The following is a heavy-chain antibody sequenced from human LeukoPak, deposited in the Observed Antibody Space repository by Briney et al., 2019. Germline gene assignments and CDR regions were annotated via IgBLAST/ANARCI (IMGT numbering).Heavy chain of an antibody. CDR1: GYTFTSYG. CDR2: ISAYNGNT. Sequence: ASVTVSYKASGYTFTSYGIRWVRQAPGHGLEWMGWISAYNGNTNYAQKLQGRVTMTTDTSTSTAYMELRSLRSDDTAVYYCAREGAEAAIPFDYWGQGTLVSVSS. CDR3: AREGAEAAIPFDY. J-gene: IGHJ4*02. D-gene: IGHD6-13*01. V-gene: IGHV1-18*01.